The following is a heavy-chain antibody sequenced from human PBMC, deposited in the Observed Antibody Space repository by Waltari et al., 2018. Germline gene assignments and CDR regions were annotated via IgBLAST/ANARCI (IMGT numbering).Heavy chain of an antibody. J-gene: IGHJ4*02. CDR1: GYIFTDYA. CDR2: INAGTEDI. Sequence: QVHLVQSGAEVKQTGASVMISCKSSGYIFTDYAIHWVRQAPGQRLEWMGWINAGTEDIRYSGKFKGRVTVTRDTAASTAYMDLTGLTSEDTSIYYCARGTVVRGALYDYWGQGTLVTVSS. D-gene: IGHD2-15*01. V-gene: IGHV1-3*01. CDR3: ARGTVVRGALYDY.